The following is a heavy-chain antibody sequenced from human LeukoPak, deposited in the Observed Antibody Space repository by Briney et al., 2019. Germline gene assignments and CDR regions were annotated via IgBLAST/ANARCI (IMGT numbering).Heavy chain of an antibody. CDR2: ISGSGDNT. Sequence: GGSLRLSCAASGFTFSSYAMSWVRQAPGKGLEWVSGISGSGDNTYYADSVKGRFTISRDNSKNTLYVQVNGLGTEDTAAYYCAKGSYYDSSGSFYFDYWGQGTLVTVSS. D-gene: IGHD3-22*01. V-gene: IGHV3-23*01. CDR1: GFTFSSYA. J-gene: IGHJ4*02. CDR3: AKGSYYDSSGSFYFDY.